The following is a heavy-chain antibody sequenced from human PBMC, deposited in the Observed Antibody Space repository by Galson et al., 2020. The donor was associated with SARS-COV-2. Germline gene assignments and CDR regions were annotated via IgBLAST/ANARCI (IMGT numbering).Heavy chain of an antibody. V-gene: IGHV2-5*02. CDR1: GFSLSTSGAG. CDR3: AHRRSGIVGASFDY. Sequence: SGPTLVNPTQTLTLTCTFSGFSLSTSGAGVGWIRQYPGKALERLALIYWDDDKRYSPSLKSRLTITKDTSKNQVVLTMTNVDPVDTATYYCAHRRSGIVGASFDYWGQGTLVTVSS. CDR2: IYWDDDK. D-gene: IGHD1-26*01. J-gene: IGHJ4*02.